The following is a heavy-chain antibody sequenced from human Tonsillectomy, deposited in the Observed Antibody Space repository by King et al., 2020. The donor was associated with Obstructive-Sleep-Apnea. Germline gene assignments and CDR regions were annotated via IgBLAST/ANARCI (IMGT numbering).Heavy chain of an antibody. CDR1: GFTFSSYS. D-gene: IGHD6-13*01. CDR3: ARARGAAGYYYYGMDV. CDR2: ISISNSYI. Sequence: VQLVESGGGLVKPGGSLRLSCAASGFTFSSYSMNLVRQDPGQGLEWVSSISISNSYIYYADSGKGRFTISRDNAKNSLYLQMNSLRAEDTAVYYCARARGAAGYYYYGMDVWGQGTTVTVSS. V-gene: IGHV3-21*01. J-gene: IGHJ6*02.